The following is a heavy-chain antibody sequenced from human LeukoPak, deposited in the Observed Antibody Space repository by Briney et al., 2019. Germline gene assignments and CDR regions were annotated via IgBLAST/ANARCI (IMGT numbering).Heavy chain of an antibody. CDR2: ISSSSSYI. Sequence: PGGSLRLSCAASGFTFSSYSMNWVRQAPGKGLEWVSSISSSSSYIFYADPVRGRFSISRDNAKNSLYLQMNSLRAEDTAVYYCARVGRYFDYWGQGTLVTVSS. CDR1: GFTFSSYS. CDR3: ARVGRYFDY. V-gene: IGHV3-21*04. J-gene: IGHJ4*02.